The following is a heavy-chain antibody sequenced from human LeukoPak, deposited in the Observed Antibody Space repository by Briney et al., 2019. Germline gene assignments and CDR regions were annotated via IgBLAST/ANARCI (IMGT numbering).Heavy chain of an antibody. Sequence: GGSLRHSCATSGFTFSNIWMTSVPQTPGKGLEKVANRKPDASEKYYVGSVKGRFTISRDNAQNAFYLQMNSLRAEDTAVYYCARDRGSTGYVLYDYWGQGTLVTVSS. J-gene: IGHJ4*02. CDR1: GFTFSNIW. D-gene: IGHD5-12*01. CDR3: ARDRGSTGYVLYDY. V-gene: IGHV3-7*01. CDR2: RKPDASEK.